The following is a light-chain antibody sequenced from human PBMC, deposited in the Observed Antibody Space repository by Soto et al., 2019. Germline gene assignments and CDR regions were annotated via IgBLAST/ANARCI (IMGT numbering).Light chain of an antibody. CDR2: GAS. V-gene: IGKV3-20*01. CDR1: QSVSTTY. J-gene: IGKJ1*01. Sequence: EIVLTQSPGTLSLSPGERATLSCRASQSVSTTYLAWYQQKPGQAPRLLIYGASSRATGIPDRFSGSGSGTDFTLTSIRLEPEDCAVYYCHQYGSSLWTFGQGTKVEIK. CDR3: HQYGSSLWT.